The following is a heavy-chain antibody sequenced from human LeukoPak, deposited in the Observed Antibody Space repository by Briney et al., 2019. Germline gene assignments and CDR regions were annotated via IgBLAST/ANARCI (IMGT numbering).Heavy chain of an antibody. CDR3: TTESSGGPDY. V-gene: IGHV3-15*01. CDR1: GFTFSYAW. D-gene: IGHD1-26*01. Sequence: GGSLRLSCAASGFTFSYAWMSWVRQSPGKGLEWVGRIQRKIDGGTTDYAAPVKGRLTISRDDSKHTLFLQMNSLKTEDTAVYYCTTESSGGPDYWGRGTLVTVSS. CDR2: IQRKIDGGTT. J-gene: IGHJ4*02.